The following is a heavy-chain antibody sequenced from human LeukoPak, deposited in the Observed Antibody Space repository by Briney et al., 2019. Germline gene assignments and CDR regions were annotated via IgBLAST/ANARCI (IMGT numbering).Heavy chain of an antibody. CDR1: GGSFSGYY. CDR2: INHSGST. D-gene: IGHD6-6*01. J-gene: IGHJ5*02. CDR3: ARARSSIAARFWFDP. V-gene: IGHV4-34*01. Sequence: SETLSLTCAVYGGSFSGYYWSWVRQPLGKGLEWIGEINHSGSTNYNPSLKSRVTISVDTSKNQFSLKLSSVTAADTAAYYCARARSSIAARFWFDPWGQGTLVTVSS.